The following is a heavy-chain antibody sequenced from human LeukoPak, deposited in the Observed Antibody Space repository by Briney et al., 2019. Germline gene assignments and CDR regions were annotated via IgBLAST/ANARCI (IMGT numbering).Heavy chain of an antibody. J-gene: IGHJ5*02. CDR3: AKGDKMLTWRRTYNRFDP. D-gene: IGHD3-16*01. Sequence: GGSLRLSCAPSGFTFSSYGMHWVRQAPGKGLDWVAFIHHDGSNKYYADSVRGRFTISRDNSKNTMYLQMNRLRAEDTAVYFCAKGDKMLTWRRTYNRFDPWGQGTLVTVSS. V-gene: IGHV3-30*02. CDR2: IHHDGSNK. CDR1: GFTFSSYG.